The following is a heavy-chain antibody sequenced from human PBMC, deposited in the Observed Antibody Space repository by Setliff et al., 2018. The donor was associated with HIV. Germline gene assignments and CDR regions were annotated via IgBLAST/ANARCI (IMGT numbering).Heavy chain of an antibody. Sequence: SETLSLTCTVAGASISSGSFFCSWIRQPAGKGLEWIGRIYTSGITNYNPSLKSRVIISVDTSKNQFSLKLSSVTAADTAVYYCVTMTANWFDPWGQGTLVTVSS. CDR2: IYTSGIT. V-gene: IGHV4-61*02. D-gene: IGHD2-21*02. CDR3: VTMTANWFDP. J-gene: IGHJ5*02. CDR1: GASISSGSFF.